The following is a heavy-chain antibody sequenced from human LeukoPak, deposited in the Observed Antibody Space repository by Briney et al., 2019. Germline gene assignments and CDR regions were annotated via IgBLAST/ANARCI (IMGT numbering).Heavy chain of an antibody. Sequence: PGRSLRLSCPASGFTFGVYAMSWVRQAPGKGLEWVGFIRSKAYGVTTEYAASVKGRFTNSRDDSKSIAYLQMNSLKTEDTAVYYCLGAGYSSGWDGIYFDYWGQGTLVTVSS. CDR1: GFTFGVYA. V-gene: IGHV3-49*04. CDR2: IRSKAYGVTT. CDR3: LGAGYSSGWDGIYFDY. J-gene: IGHJ4*02. D-gene: IGHD6-19*01.